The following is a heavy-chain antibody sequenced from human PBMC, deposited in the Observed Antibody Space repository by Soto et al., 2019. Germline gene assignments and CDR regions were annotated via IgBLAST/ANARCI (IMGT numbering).Heavy chain of an antibody. CDR2: IFYSGST. V-gene: IGHV4-59*11. Sequence: SETLSLTCSVSGGSISGHYWTWIRQSPGKGLEWIGYIFYSGSTNYNPSLKSRVTISVDTSKNQFSLKMSSVTAADTAVYYCARVGSSGWSPDYWGRGTRVTVSS. D-gene: IGHD6-19*01. CDR1: GGSISGHY. J-gene: IGHJ4*02. CDR3: ARVGSSGWSPDY.